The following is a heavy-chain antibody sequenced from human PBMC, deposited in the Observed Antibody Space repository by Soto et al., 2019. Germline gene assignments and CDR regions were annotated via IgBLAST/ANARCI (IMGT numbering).Heavy chain of an antibody. J-gene: IGHJ3*02. CDR2: INHSGST. CDR1: GGSFSGYY. CDR3: ARSVPDAFDI. Sequence: PSETLFLTCAVYGGSFSGYYWTWIRQPPGTGLEWIGEINHSGSTNYNPSLKSRITVNPDTSKNQFSLQLNSVTPEDTAVYYCARSVPDAFDIWGQGTMVTVSS. V-gene: IGHV4-34*01.